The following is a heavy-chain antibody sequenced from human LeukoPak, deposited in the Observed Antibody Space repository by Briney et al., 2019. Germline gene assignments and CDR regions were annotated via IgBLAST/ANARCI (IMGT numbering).Heavy chain of an antibody. CDR1: GCSFTSYW. D-gene: IGHD3-22*01. CDR2: IYPGDSDT. CDR3: ARRHYYDSSGYGY. J-gene: IGHJ4*02. Sequence: GESLKISCKGSGCSFTSYWIGWVRQMPGKGLEWMGIIYPGDSDTRYSPSFQGQVIISADKSISTAYLQWGSLKASDTAMYYCARRHYYDSSGYGYWGQGTLVTVSS. V-gene: IGHV5-51*01.